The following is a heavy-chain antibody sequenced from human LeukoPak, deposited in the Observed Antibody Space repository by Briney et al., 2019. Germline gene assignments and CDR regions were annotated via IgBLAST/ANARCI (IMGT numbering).Heavy chain of an antibody. D-gene: IGHD1-1*01. Sequence: SETLSLTCTGSGGSISSYYWSWIRQPPGKGLEWIGYISYSGSTNFNPSLKSRVTISVDTSKSQFSLKLSSVTAADTAVYYCAREGTAGTNLNWFDPWGQGTLVTVSS. V-gene: IGHV4-59*01. CDR1: GGSISSYY. CDR2: ISYSGST. J-gene: IGHJ5*02. CDR3: AREGTAGTNLNWFDP.